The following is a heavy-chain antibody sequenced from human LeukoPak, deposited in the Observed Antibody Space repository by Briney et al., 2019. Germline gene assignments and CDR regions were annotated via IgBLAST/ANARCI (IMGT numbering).Heavy chain of an antibody. CDR1: GFTFSNHC. J-gene: IGHJ4*02. Sequence: GGSLRLSCAASGFTFSNHCMSWVRQAPGKGLEWVASIKQDGSEKYYVDSVKGRFTISRDNSKNSLYLQMNTLRAEDTAVYYCARIRVGYNYAVDYWGQGTLVTVSS. CDR2: IKQDGSEK. D-gene: IGHD5-18*01. V-gene: IGHV3-7*01. CDR3: ARIRVGYNYAVDY.